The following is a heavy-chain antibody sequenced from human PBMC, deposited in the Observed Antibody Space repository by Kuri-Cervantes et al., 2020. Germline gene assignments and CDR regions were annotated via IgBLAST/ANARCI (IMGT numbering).Heavy chain of an antibody. CDR3: ARRTGGAVGFDY. D-gene: IGHD2-21*01. CDR1: GLTFSSTS. CDR2: IRSDGSNK. J-gene: IGHJ4*02. Sequence: GESLKISCAVSGLTFSSTSMNWVRQAPGKGLEWVAFIRSDGSNKYYADSVKGRFTISRDNSKNTMYLQMNSLRAEDTAVYYCARRTGGAVGFDYWGQGTLVTVSS. V-gene: IGHV3-30*02.